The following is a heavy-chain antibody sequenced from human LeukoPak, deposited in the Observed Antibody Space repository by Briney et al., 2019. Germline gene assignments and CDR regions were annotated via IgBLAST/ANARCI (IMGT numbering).Heavy chain of an antibody. J-gene: IGHJ4*02. V-gene: IGHV3-33*01. CDR3: ARDATPYYYDSSGYYPFDY. CDR2: IWYDGSNK. CDR1: GFTFSSYG. Sequence: GGSLRLSCAASGFTFSSYGMHWVRQAPGKGLEWVAVIWYDGSNKYYADSVKGRFTISRDNSKNTLYLQMNSLRAEDTAVYYCARDATPYYYDSSGYYPFDYWGQGTLVTVSS. D-gene: IGHD3-22*01.